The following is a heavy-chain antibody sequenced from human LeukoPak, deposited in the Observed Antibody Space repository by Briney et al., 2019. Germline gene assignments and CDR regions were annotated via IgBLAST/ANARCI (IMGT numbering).Heavy chain of an antibody. CDR1: GDSISTYY. J-gene: IGHJ3*02. Sequence: PSETLSLTCTVSGDSISTYYWSWIRQPPGKGLEWIGYIYYRVTSDYNPSLMSRVAISVDTSKNQFSLKLTSVTAADTAVYYCARTVVPAARGAFDIWGQGTMVTVSS. CDR2: IYYRVTS. CDR3: ARTVVPAARGAFDI. V-gene: IGHV4-59*08. D-gene: IGHD2-2*01.